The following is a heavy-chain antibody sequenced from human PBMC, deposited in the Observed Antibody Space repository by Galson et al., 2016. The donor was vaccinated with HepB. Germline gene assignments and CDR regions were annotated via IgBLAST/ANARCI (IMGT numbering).Heavy chain of an antibody. D-gene: IGHD2-21*02. J-gene: IGHJ4*02. Sequence: SLRLSCAASGFTFSSYNMNWVRQAPGKGLQWVSYISNSDSTTYYADSVKGRFTISRDNSNNSLCLQMDSLRAEDTAVYYCARDHSSCAGDCYNFAYWGQGTLVTVSS. CDR3: ARDHSSCAGDCYNFAY. V-gene: IGHV3-48*03. CDR1: GFTFSSYN. CDR2: ISNSDSTT.